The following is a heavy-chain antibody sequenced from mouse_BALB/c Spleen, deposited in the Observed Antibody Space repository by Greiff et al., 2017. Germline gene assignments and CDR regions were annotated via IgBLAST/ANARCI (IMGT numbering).Heavy chain of an antibody. D-gene: IGHD1-1*01. V-gene: IGHV5-17*02. CDR2: ISSGSSTI. CDR3: ARDYGSMDY. Sequence: EVKLEESGGGLVQPGGSRKLSCAASGFTFSSFGMHWVRQAPEKGLEWVAYISSGSSTIYYADTVKGRFTISRDNPKNTLFLQMTSLRSEDTAMYYCARDYGSMDYWGQGTSVTVPS. J-gene: IGHJ4*01. CDR1: GFTFSSFG.